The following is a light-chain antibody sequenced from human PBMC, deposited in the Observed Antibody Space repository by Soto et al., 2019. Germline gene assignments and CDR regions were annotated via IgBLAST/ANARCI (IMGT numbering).Light chain of an antibody. CDR2: AAS. Sequence: DIQMTQSPSSLSASVGDRVTIACRASQSISTYLNWYQQKPGKAPKLLIYAASSLQSGVPLRFSGSGSGTDFTLTISSLQPEDFATYYCQQSYSNPITFGQGTRLEIK. J-gene: IGKJ5*01. V-gene: IGKV1-39*01. CDR3: QQSYSNPIT. CDR1: QSISTY.